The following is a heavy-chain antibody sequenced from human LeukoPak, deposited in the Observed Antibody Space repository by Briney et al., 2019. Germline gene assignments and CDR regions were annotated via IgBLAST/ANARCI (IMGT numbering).Heavy chain of an antibody. J-gene: IGHJ4*02. Sequence: GRSLRLSCAASGFTFSSYAMHWVRQAPGKGLEWVAVISYDGSNKYYADSVKGRFTISRDNSKNTLYLQMNSLRAEDTAVYYCARDTGGDGNSDYWGQGTLVTVSS. CDR1: GFTFSSYA. CDR2: ISYDGSNK. V-gene: IGHV3-30-3*01. CDR3: ARDTGGDGNSDY. D-gene: IGHD3-16*01.